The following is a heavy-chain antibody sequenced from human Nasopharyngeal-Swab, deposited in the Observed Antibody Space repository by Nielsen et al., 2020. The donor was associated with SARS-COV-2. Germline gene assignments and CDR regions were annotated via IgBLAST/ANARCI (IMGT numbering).Heavy chain of an antibody. J-gene: IGHJ4*02. Sequence: GESLKISCAASGLGFSNYEMNWVRQAPGKGLEWISYISTTTATIYYADSVKGRFTISRDNAKNSLYLQMNSLRAEDTAVYYCATNGGLYNSGWNSYFDYWGQGTLVFVSA. V-gene: IGHV3-48*03. CDR3: ATNGGLYNSGWNSYFDY. CDR1: GLGFSNYE. D-gene: IGHD6-19*01. CDR2: ISTTTATI.